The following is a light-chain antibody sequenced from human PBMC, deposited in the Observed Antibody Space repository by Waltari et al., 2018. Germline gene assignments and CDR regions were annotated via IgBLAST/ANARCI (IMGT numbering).Light chain of an antibody. CDR1: QGISGY. CDR3: QQANSFPLS. V-gene: IGKV1-12*01. Sequence: DIQMTQSPSSVSASVGDTVTITCRASQGISGYLAWYQQKPGQAPKLLISAASILQNGVPSRFRGSGSGTDFTLTISRLQPEDCATYYCQQANSFPLSFGGGTKVDIK. J-gene: IGKJ4*01. CDR2: AAS.